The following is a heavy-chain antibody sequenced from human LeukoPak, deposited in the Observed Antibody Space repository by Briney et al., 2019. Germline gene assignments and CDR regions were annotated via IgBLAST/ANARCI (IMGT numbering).Heavy chain of an antibody. J-gene: IGHJ3*02. CDR3: ARGPTVVTNDAFDI. V-gene: IGHV4-4*07. Sequence: SETLSLTCTVSGGSISSYYWSWIRQPAGKGLEWIGRIYTTGSTSYNPSLKSRVTISVDTSKNQFSLKLSSVTAADTAVYYCARGPTVVTNDAFDIWGQGTMVTVSS. D-gene: IGHD4-23*01. CDR1: GGSISSYY. CDR2: IYTTGST.